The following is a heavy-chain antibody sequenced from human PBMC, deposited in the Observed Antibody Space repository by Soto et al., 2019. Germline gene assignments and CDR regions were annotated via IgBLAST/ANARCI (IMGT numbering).Heavy chain of an antibody. D-gene: IGHD6-13*01. CDR3: ARTKAAAGTLGAFDI. CDR2: ISSSSSSYI. Sequence: PGGSLRLSCAASGFTFSSYSMNWVRQAPGKGLEWVSSISSSSSSYIYYADSVKGRFTISRDNAKNSLYLQMNSLRAEDTAVYYCARTKAAAGTLGAFDIWGQGTMVTVSS. J-gene: IGHJ3*02. CDR1: GFTFSSYS. V-gene: IGHV3-21*01.